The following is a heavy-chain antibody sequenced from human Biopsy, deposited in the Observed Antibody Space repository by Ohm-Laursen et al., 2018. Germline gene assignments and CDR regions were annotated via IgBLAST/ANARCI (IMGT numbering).Heavy chain of an antibody. CDR2: LNPVSGNS. CDR3: GRAVRNQLLTDP. CDR1: GYTFTSYD. Sequence: SVKVSCNASGYTFTSYDITWVRQASGQGPEWIGWLNPVSGNSNFGQKFRGRVTVTSDTSISTAYMELSGLTSDDTATYYCGRAVRNQLLTDPWGQGTLVTATS. V-gene: IGHV1-8*01. D-gene: IGHD1-7*01. J-gene: IGHJ5*02.